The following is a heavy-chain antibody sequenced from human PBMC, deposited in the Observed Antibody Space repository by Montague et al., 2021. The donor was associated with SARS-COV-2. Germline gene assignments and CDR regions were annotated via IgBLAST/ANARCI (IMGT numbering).Heavy chain of an antibody. CDR1: GGSFSNYY. Sequence: SETLSLTCAVYGGSFSNYYWSWIRKPPGKGLEWIGRMSDSGTAKSNSSLDSRVPIIIDKSKNQIYLKLTSVTPADTAPYECARNPDRDLLTGTANYGLGVWGQGTTVTVSS. CDR3: ARNPDRDLLTGTANYGLGV. V-gene: IGHV4-59*01. CDR2: MSDSGTA. J-gene: IGHJ6*02. D-gene: IGHD1-7*01.